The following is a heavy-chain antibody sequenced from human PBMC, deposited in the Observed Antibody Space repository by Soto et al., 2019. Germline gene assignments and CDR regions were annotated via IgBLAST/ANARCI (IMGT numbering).Heavy chain of an antibody. CDR2: IYPDDSST. D-gene: IGHD2-2*01. Sequence: PGESLKISCXGSGYTFNNYWIGWVRQKPGKGLEWMGVIYPDDSSTTYGPSFQGQITFSVDKSISTAYLQWSSLKASDTAIYYCARRRYCKSISCLTRNWLDPWGQGTLVTVSS. CDR3: ARRRYCKSISCLTRNWLDP. J-gene: IGHJ5*02. V-gene: IGHV5-51*01. CDR1: GYTFNNYW.